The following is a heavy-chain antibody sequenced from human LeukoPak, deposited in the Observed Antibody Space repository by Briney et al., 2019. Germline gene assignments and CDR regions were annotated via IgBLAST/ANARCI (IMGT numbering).Heavy chain of an antibody. V-gene: IGHV1-2*02. J-gene: IGHJ4*02. Sequence: ASVKVSCKASGYTFTGYYMHWVRPAPGRGLEWMGWINPNSGGTNYAQKFQGRVTMTRDTSISTVYMELSRLRSDDTAVYYCARDYNNQFRSTYDYWGQGTLVTVSS. CDR3: ARDYNNQFRSTYDY. CDR2: INPNSGGT. D-gene: IGHD3-10*01. CDR1: GYTFTGYY.